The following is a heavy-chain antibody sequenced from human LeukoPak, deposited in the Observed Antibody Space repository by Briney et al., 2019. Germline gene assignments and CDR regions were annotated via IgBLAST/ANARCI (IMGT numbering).Heavy chain of an antibody. V-gene: IGHV1-69*01. Sequence: ASVKVSCKASVGTLSSYALSWVPPAPGRGLERMGGIFPIFGTAHSTQKLQGRVTISADESPSTAYMELSSMRSEDTAEYYCASDREIVVHRGYSYGTFDYWGQGTLVTVSS. CDR2: IFPIFGTA. CDR3: ASDREIVVHRGYSYGTFDY. CDR1: VGTLSSYA. D-gene: IGHD5-18*01. J-gene: IGHJ4*02.